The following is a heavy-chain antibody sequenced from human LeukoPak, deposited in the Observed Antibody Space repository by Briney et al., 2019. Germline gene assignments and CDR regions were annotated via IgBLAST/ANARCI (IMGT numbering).Heavy chain of an antibody. CDR2: ISGSGGST. V-gene: IGHV3-23*01. CDR1: GFTFSSYA. Sequence: GGSLRLSCAASGFTFSSYAMSWVRQAPGKGLEWVSAISGSGGSTYYADSVKGRFTISRDNSKNTLYLQMNSLRAEGTAVYYCAKDRRGYYYDSSGPSSYWGQGTLVTVSS. J-gene: IGHJ4*02. D-gene: IGHD3-22*01. CDR3: AKDRRGYYYDSSGPSSY.